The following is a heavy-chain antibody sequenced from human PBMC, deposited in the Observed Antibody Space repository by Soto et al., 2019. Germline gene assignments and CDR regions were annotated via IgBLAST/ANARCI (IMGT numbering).Heavy chain of an antibody. J-gene: IGHJ4*02. CDR2: IYYSGST. Sequence: KPSETLSFPCTVSGGCISSYYWSWIRQPPGKGLEWLGYIYYSGSTNYTSSLKSRVTISVDTSKNQLSLKLSSVTAADTAVYYCARATYYYDSSGYYGYYFDYWGQGTLVTVSS. D-gene: IGHD3-22*01. CDR3: ARATYYYDSSGYYGYYFDY. V-gene: IGHV4-59*01. CDR1: GGCISSYY.